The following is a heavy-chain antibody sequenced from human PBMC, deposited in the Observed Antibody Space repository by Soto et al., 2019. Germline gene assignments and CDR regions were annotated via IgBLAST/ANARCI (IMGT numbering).Heavy chain of an antibody. CDR1: GFPFSDYA. V-gene: IGHV3-33*01. Sequence: PGGSLRLSCVTSGFPFSDYAMHWVRQAPGKGLEWVAVIRPDGSNRYYAGSVKGRFTISRDISKNTLYLQMSSLRADDTAVYFCARVGRPQHLLTGFDKWGQGTLVTVSS. J-gene: IGHJ4*02. CDR3: ARVGRPQHLLTGFDK. D-gene: IGHD3-16*01. CDR2: IRPDGSNR.